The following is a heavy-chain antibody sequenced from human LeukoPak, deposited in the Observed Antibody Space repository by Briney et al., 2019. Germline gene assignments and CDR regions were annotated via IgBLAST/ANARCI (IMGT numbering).Heavy chain of an antibody. J-gene: IGHJ4*02. D-gene: IGHD5-18*01. CDR2: IYYSGST. V-gene: IGHV4-59*12. CDR3: ARLYSGYSYGYWVGGYFDY. CDR1: GGSISSYY. Sequence: SETLSLTCTVSGGSISSYYWSWIRQPPGKGLEWIGYIYYSGSTNYNPSLKSRVTMSVDTSKNQFSLKLSSVTAADTAVYYCARLYSGYSYGYWVGGYFDYWGQGTLVTVSS.